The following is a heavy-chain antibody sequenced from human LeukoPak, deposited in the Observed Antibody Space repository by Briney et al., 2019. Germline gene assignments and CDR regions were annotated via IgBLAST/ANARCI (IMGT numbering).Heavy chain of an antibody. CDR3: ARSIPYGTTWYGRSDY. CDR2: IKTDGSTT. J-gene: IGHJ4*02. CDR1: GFTFSSSW. D-gene: IGHD6-13*01. Sequence: GGSLRLSCAVSGFTFSSSWMHWVRQAPGKGLVWVSHIKTDGSTTAYADSVKGRFTISRDNALNSLYLQMNSLRAEDTAIYYCARSIPYGTTWYGRSDYWGQGTLVTVSS. V-gene: IGHV3-74*01.